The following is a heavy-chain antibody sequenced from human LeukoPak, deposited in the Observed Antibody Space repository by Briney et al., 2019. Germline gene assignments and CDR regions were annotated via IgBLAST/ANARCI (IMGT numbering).Heavy chain of an antibody. D-gene: IGHD6-13*01. CDR3: ARQTTSAGRPFYSYYYMDV. J-gene: IGHJ6*03. CDR1: GFTFSDYS. Sequence: GGSLRLSCTASGFTFSDYSMNWVRQAPGKGLEWVASISGSSNYIYYADSVKGRFTISRDNAKNSLYLQMNSLRAEDTAVYYCARQTTSAGRPFYSYYYMDVWGKGTTVTISS. CDR2: ISGSSNYI. V-gene: IGHV3-21*01.